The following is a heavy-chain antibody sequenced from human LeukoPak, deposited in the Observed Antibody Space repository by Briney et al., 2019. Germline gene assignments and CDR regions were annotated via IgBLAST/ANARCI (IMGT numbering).Heavy chain of an antibody. CDR3: ARISGSYYFQFDY. D-gene: IGHD3-10*01. J-gene: IGHJ4*02. V-gene: IGHV4-59*01. CDR1: GGSISSYY. Sequence: PSETLSLTCTVSGGSISSYYWSWIRQPPGKGLEWIGYIYYSGSTNDNPSLKSRVTISVDTSKNQFSLKLSSVTAADTAVYHCARISGSYYFQFDYWGQGTLVTVSS. CDR2: IYYSGST.